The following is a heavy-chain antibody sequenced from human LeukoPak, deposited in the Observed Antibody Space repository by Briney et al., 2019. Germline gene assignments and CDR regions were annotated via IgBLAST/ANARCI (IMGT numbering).Heavy chain of an antibody. CDR3: AREIALEYCSSTSCSHFDY. Sequence: SLXLSCAASGFTFSSYAMHWVRQAPGKGLEWVAVISYDGSNKYYADSVKGRFTISRDNSKNTLYLQMNSLRAEDTAVYYCAREIALEYCSSTSCSHFDYWGQGTLVTVSS. CDR1: GFTFSSYA. D-gene: IGHD2-2*01. J-gene: IGHJ4*02. CDR2: ISYDGSNK. V-gene: IGHV3-30-3*01.